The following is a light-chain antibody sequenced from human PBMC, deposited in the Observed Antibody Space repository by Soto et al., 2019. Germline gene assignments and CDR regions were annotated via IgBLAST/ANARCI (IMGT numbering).Light chain of an antibody. Sequence: QSVLTQPPSVSGDPGQRVTIPCTVGSSNFGAGYDVHWYQQLPGTAPKLLIYASSNRPSGGPDRFSGSKSGTSAPLANDGPQAEDEADDYCQSYDTTLRAVVFGGGTKLTVL. CDR2: ASS. CDR3: QSYDTTLRAVV. J-gene: IGLJ2*01. CDR1: SSNFGAGYD. V-gene: IGLV1-40*01.